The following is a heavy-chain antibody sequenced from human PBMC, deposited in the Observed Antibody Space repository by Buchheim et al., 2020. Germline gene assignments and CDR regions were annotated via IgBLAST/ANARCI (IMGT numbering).Heavy chain of an antibody. Sequence: EVQLVQSGAEVKKPGESLRISCEGSGYSFSSYWITWVRQVPGKGLEWMGRMDPSDGYTNYSPSFQGHVTMSADKSVTTANPQWGSLKASDTAIYFCARVRRGGSCPDSWGQGTL. D-gene: IGHD2-15*01. CDR2: MDPSDGYT. V-gene: IGHV5-10-1*01. J-gene: IGHJ4*02. CDR3: ARVRRGGSCPDS. CDR1: GYSFSSYW.